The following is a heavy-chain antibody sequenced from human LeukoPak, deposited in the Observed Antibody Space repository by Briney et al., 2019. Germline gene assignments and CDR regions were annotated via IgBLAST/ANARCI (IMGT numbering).Heavy chain of an antibody. Sequence: SETLSLTCTVSGGSISSYYWSWIRQPPGKGLEWIGYIYYSGGTNYNPSLKSRVTISLDTSKNQFSLKLSSVTAADTAVYYCARHDNRGYFSLHYWGQGALVTVSS. J-gene: IGHJ4*02. D-gene: IGHD3-22*01. CDR2: IYYSGGT. CDR1: GGSISSYY. V-gene: IGHV4-59*01. CDR3: ARHDNRGYFSLHY.